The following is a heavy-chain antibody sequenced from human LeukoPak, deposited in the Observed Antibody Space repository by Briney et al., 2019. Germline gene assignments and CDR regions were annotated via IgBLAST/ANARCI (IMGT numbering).Heavy chain of an antibody. V-gene: IGHV4-59*01. D-gene: IGHD6-13*01. CDR1: GGSISPYY. J-gene: IGHJ6*03. CDR2: IYYSGGT. CDR3: ARRAAAVGTYYMDV. Sequence: ASETLSLTCTVSGGSISPYYWNWIRQPPGKGLEWIGYIYYSGGTNYNDSLKSRVTISVDTSQNQFSLRLSSMTAADTAVYYFARRAAAVGTYYMDVWGKGTTVTVSS.